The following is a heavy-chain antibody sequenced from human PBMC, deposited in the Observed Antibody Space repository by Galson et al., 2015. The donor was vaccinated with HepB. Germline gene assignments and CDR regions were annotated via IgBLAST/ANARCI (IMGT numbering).Heavy chain of an antibody. CDR3: AKYKYYYDSSGYGTREVGFDY. CDR1: GYTFRRYG. Sequence: SLRLSCAASGYTFRRYGMSWVRQAPGRGLEWVSGISDSGGRTYYADSVKGRFTISRDNSKNTLYLQMNSLRAEDTAVYYCAKYKYYYDSSGYGTREVGFDYWGQGTLVRVSS. D-gene: IGHD3-22*01. J-gene: IGHJ4*02. V-gene: IGHV3-23*01. CDR2: ISDSGGRT.